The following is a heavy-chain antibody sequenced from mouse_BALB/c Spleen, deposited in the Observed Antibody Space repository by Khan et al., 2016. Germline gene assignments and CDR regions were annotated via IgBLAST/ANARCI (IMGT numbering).Heavy chain of an antibody. Sequence: VQLQESGPGLVVPSQSLSITCTVSGFSLTGFSVNWVRQPPGKGLEWLGVIWGDGSTDYNSALKSRLSFSKDDSKSQVFLKMNSLQTDDTARYFCASYYDYDGGFAYWGQGTLVTVSA. CDR1: GFSLTGFS. V-gene: IGHV2-6-7*01. J-gene: IGHJ3*01. D-gene: IGHD2-4*01. CDR3: ASYYDYDGGFAY. CDR2: IWGDGST.